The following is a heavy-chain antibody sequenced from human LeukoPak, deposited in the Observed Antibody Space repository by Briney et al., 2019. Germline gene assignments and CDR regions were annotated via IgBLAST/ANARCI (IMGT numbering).Heavy chain of an antibody. D-gene: IGHD2-15*01. CDR3: ARDSPPAGSGH. V-gene: IGHV3-7*01. J-gene: IGHJ4*02. Sequence: PGGSLRLSCAASGFTFSNAWMSWVRQAPGKGLEWVANIKQDGSEKYYVDSVRGRFTISGDNAKNSLYLQMNSLRAEDTAVYYCARDSPPAGSGHWGQGTLVTVSS. CDR1: GFTFSNAW. CDR2: IKQDGSEK.